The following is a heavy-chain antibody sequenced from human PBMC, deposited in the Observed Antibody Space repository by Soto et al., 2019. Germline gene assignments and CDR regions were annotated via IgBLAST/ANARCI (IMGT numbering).Heavy chain of an antibody. CDR2: ISGSGGST. V-gene: IGHV3-23*01. CDR1: GFTFSSYA. Sequence: PGGSLRLSCAASGFTFSSYAMSWVRQAPVKGLEWVSAISGSGGSTYYADSVKGRFTISRDNSKNTLYLQMNSLRAEYTAVYYCAKAGGGYCSSTSCPLDYWGQGTLVTVSS. D-gene: IGHD2-2*01. J-gene: IGHJ4*02. CDR3: AKAGGGYCSSTSCPLDY.